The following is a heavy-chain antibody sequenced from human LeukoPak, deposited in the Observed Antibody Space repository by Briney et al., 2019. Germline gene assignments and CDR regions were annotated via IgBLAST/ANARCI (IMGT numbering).Heavy chain of an antibody. CDR2: IYYSGTT. J-gene: IGHJ3*01. CDR3: ARVSRSNDAFDF. CDR1: GGSISSYY. V-gene: IGHV4-59*01. Sequence: SETLSLTCTVSGGSISSYYWSWIRQPPGKGLEWLGYIYYSGTTNYNPSLKSRVTISVDTSKNQFSLKLSSVTAADTAVYYCARVSRSNDAFDFWGQGTMVTVSS.